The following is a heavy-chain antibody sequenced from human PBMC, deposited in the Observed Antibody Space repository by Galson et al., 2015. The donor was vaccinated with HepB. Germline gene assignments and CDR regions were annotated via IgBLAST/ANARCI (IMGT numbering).Heavy chain of an antibody. CDR1: GSTFTGYY. J-gene: IGHJ4*02. CDR2: INPNSGGT. CDR3: ARDLLPKIAVAGD. Sequence: SVTVSCKASGSTFTGYYMHWVRQAPGQGLEWMGRINPNSGGTNYAQKFQGRVTMTRDTSISTAYMELSRLRSDATAVYYCARDLLPKIAVAGDWGQGTLVTVSS. V-gene: IGHV1-2*06. D-gene: IGHD6-19*01.